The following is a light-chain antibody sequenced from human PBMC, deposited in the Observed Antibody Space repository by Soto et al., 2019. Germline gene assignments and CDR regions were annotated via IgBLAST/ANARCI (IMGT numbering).Light chain of an antibody. V-gene: IGLV1-44*01. J-gene: IGLJ2*01. CDR1: NSNIGVNT. CDR2: NYD. CDR3: AAWDDSLNAVL. Sequence: QSVLTQPPSASGTPGQRVTISCSGSNSNIGVNTVNWYQQLPGTAPKLLIYNYDLRPSGVPDRFSGSLSGASASLAISGLQSEDEADYYCAAWDDSLNAVLFGGGTKLTVL.